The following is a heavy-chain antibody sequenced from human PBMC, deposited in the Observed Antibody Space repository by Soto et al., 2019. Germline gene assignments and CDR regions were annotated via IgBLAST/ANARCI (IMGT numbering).Heavy chain of an antibody. D-gene: IGHD3-10*01. CDR2: IYYSGST. Sequence: QVQLQESGPGLVKPSQTLSLTCTVSGGSISSGGYYWSWIRQHPGKGLEWIGYIYYSGSTYYNPSRKSRVTISVDTSKNQFSLKLSSVTAADTAVYYCARGGIWFGELLDWGQGTLVTVSS. J-gene: IGHJ4*02. V-gene: IGHV4-31*03. CDR1: GGSISSGGYY. CDR3: ARGGIWFGELLD.